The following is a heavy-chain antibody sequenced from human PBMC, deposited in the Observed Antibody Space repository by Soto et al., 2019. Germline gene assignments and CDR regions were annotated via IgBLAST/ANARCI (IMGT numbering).Heavy chain of an antibody. J-gene: IGHJ6*03. D-gene: IGHD2-2*01. CDR1: GGSISSGGYY. Sequence: PSETLSLTCTVSGGSISSGGYYWSWIRQHPGKGLEWIGYIYYSGSTYYNPSLKSRVTISVDTSKNQFSLKLSSVTAADTAVYYCARAPIVVVPAARLYYMDVWGKGTTVTVSS. V-gene: IGHV4-31*03. CDR2: IYYSGST. CDR3: ARAPIVVVPAARLYYMDV.